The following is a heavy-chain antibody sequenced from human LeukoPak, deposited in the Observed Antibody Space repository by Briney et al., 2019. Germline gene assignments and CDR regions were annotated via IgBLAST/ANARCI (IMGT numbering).Heavy chain of an antibody. CDR3: AKDRWELLNYYYMDV. D-gene: IGHD1-26*01. CDR1: GFTFSSYG. CDR2: IWYDGSNK. V-gene: IGHV3-33*06. Sequence: SGGSLRLSCAASGFTFSSYGMHWVRQAPGKGLEWVAVIWYDGSNKYYADSVKGRFTISRDNSKNTLYLQMNSLRAEDTAVYYCAKDRWELLNYYYMDVWGKGTTVTVSS. J-gene: IGHJ6*03.